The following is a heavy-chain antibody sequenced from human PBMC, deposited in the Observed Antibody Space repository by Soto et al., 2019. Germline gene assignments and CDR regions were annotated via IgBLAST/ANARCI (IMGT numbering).Heavy chain of an antibody. Sequence: SETLSLTCAVYGGSFSGYYWSWIRQPPGKGLEWIGEINHSGSTNYNPSLKSRVTISVDTSKNQFSLKLSSVTAADTAVYYCARAGGFGELSRWFDPWGQGTLVTVSS. J-gene: IGHJ5*02. CDR1: GGSFSGYY. D-gene: IGHD3-10*01. CDR3: ARAGGFGELSRWFDP. CDR2: INHSGST. V-gene: IGHV4-34*01.